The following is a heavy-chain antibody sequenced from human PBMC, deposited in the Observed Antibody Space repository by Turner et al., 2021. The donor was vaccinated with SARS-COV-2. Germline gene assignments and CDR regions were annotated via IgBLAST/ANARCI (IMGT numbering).Heavy chain of an antibody. J-gene: IGHJ3*02. D-gene: IGHD3-10*01. Sequence: QVQLQESGPGLVKHSETLSLPGTVSGGPITSFYWSWIREPAGKGLEWIGRISPSGITNYNPSLQSRVTMSLDRPNNQFSLKLTSVTAADTAVYFCAREGDGIWGQGTTVTVSS. CDR3: AREGDGI. V-gene: IGHV4-4*07. CDR1: GGPITSFY. CDR2: ISPSGIT.